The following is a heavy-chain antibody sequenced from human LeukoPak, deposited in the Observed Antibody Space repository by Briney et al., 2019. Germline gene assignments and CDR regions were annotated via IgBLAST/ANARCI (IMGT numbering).Heavy chain of an antibody. CDR3: ARDDIRPDIVVVPAARGYGMDV. D-gene: IGHD2-2*01. CDR1: GFTFSSYW. J-gene: IGHJ6*02. CDR2: IKQDGSEK. Sequence: GGSLRLSCAASGFTFSSYWMSWVRQAPGEGLEWVANIKQDGSEKYYVDSVKGRFTISRDNAKNSLYLQMNSLRAEDTAVYYCARDDIRPDIVVVPAARGYGMDVWGQGTTVTVSS. V-gene: IGHV3-7*01.